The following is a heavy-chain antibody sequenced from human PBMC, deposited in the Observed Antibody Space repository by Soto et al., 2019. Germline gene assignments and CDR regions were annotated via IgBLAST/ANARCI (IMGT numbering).Heavy chain of an antibody. V-gene: IGHV3-7*01. Sequence: EVQLVESGGGLVQPGGSLRLSCAASGFTFSSYWMSWVRQAPGKGLEWVANIKEDGSEKYYVGSVKGRFTISRDNAKSSLYLQMNSLRAEDTAVYYCARDGGGGVGHDHWGPGTLVTVSS. CDR3: ARDGGGGVGHDH. CDR1: GFTFSSYW. J-gene: IGHJ4*02. D-gene: IGHD2-21*01. CDR2: IKEDGSEK.